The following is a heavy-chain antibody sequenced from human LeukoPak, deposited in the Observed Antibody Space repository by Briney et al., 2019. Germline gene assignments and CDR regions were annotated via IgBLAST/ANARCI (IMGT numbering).Heavy chain of an antibody. CDR1: GFTFGVYG. Sequence: GGSQRPSCAASGFTFGVYGMNWARQVAGKGLGWVACINWIGGSTGYADSVKGRFTISRDNAKNFLYLQMNSLTAEDTAVYYCAKDRAYYSDSSGYYLVRAYDYWGQGTLVTVSS. J-gene: IGHJ4*02. D-gene: IGHD3-22*01. V-gene: IGHV3-20*04. CDR3: AKDRAYYSDSSGYYLVRAYDY. CDR2: INWIGGST.